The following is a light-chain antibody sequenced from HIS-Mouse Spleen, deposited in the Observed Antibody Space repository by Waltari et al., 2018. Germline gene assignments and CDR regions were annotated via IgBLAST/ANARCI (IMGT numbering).Light chain of an antibody. Sequence: VMTESPLSLPVSPGEPASIVCMSSPSLLHRNGYNDFDWYLQKPGQSPQLLIYLGSNRASGVPDRFSGSGSGTDFTLKISRVEAEDVGVYYCMQALQTPWTFCQGTKVEIK. V-gene: IGKV2-28*01. CDR3: MQALQTPWT. CDR1: PSLLHRNGYND. J-gene: IGKJ1*01. CDR2: LGS.